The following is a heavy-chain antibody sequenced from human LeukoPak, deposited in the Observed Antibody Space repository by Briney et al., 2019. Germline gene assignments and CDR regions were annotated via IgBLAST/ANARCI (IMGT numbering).Heavy chain of an antibody. Sequence: SETLSLTCTVSDDSISSSSYYWGWIRQPPGKGLEWIGSIYYSGSTYYNPSPKSRITISVDTSKNQFSLKLSSVTAADTAVYYCARRSRYYDSSGHDYWGQGTLVTVSS. CDR1: DDSISSSSYY. CDR3: ARRSRYYDSSGHDY. D-gene: IGHD3-22*01. J-gene: IGHJ4*02. V-gene: IGHV4-39*01. CDR2: IYYSGST.